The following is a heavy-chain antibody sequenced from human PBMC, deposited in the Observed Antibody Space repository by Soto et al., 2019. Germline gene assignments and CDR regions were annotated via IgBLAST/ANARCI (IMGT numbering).Heavy chain of an antibody. Sequence: PGGALRLSCAASGFTFNNDAMSWVRQAPGKGLEWVSTISDSGGATYYADSVRGRFPISRDNSKNTLFLQMNSLRAEDTAIYYCAKGGSGRSDYYYGMDVWGQGTTVTVSS. V-gene: IGHV3-23*01. CDR1: GFTFNNDA. CDR2: ISDSGGAT. CDR3: AKGGSGRSDYYYGMDV. D-gene: IGHD3-10*01. J-gene: IGHJ6*02.